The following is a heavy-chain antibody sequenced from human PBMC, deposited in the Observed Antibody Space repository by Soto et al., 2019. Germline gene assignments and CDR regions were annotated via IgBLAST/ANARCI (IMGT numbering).Heavy chain of an antibody. J-gene: IGHJ3*02. CDR2: VSGTGTRT. V-gene: IGHV3-23*01. D-gene: IGHD2-15*01. CDR1: GFTFSSYT. Sequence: PGGSLRLSCAASGFTFSSYTMSWVRQAPGKGLEWVSGVSGTGTRTYYADSVKGRFTISRDNSESTLSLQMNRLRDEATAVYYCAKDNNNDLLGGFEIGGRETMVTVAS. CDR3: AKDNNNDLLGGFEI.